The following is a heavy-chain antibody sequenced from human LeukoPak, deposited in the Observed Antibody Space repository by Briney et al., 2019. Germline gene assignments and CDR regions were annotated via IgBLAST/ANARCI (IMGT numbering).Heavy chain of an antibody. D-gene: IGHD2-15*01. J-gene: IGHJ4*02. Sequence: PGGSLRLSCATSGFTFSSYGVHWVRQAPGKGLEWVAFIRYDGSNTYYADSVKGRFTISRDNSKNTVYLQMNSLRVEDTAVYYCAKQYCSGGTCYLFDYWGQGTPVTVSS. V-gene: IGHV3-30*02. CDR2: IRYDGSNT. CDR1: GFTFSSYG. CDR3: AKQYCSGGTCYLFDY.